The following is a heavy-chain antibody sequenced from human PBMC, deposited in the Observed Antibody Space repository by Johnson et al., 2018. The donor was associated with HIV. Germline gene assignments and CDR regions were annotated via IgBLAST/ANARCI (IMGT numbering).Heavy chain of an antibody. CDR3: ARDPGPGSSSHERSWGGFDL. Sequence: QVQLVESGGGVVQPGRSLRLSCAVSGIIFSHYGMHWFRQAPGKGLEWVVVISYDRSNKYFADSVKGRFTISRDNYKNTLYLKMNSLRVDDPAVYYCARDPGPGSSSHERSWGGFDLWGQGTMVAVSS. J-gene: IGHJ3*01. CDR2: ISYDRSNK. CDR1: GIIFSHYG. D-gene: IGHD6-6*01. V-gene: IGHV3-30*03.